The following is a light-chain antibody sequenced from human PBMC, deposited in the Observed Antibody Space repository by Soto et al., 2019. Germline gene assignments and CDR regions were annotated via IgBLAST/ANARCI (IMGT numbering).Light chain of an antibody. Sequence: QSALTQPRSVSRSPGQSVTISCTGTSRDVGGYTSVSWYQQHPGKAPKLMIYDVSQRPSGVPDRFSGSKSGNTASLTISGLQPEDEADYFCCSSAGTYSYVFGTGTQVT. CDR3: CSSAGTYSYV. J-gene: IGLJ1*01. CDR2: DVS. CDR1: SRDVGGYTS. V-gene: IGLV2-11*01.